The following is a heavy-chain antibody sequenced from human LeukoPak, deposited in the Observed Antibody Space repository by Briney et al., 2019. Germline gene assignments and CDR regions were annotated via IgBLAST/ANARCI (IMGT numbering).Heavy chain of an antibody. V-gene: IGHV3-9*01. Sequence: HPGGSLRLSCAASGFSFDEHAMHWVRQAPGKGLEWVSGISYSSETIGYVDSVKGRFTISRDNSKNSLYLQMNSLRAEDTALYYCAKGPHFTTSPTAMVPFDYWGQGTLVAVSS. CDR1: GFSFDEHA. CDR3: AKGPHFTTSPTAMVPFDY. D-gene: IGHD5-18*01. CDR2: ISYSSETI. J-gene: IGHJ4*02.